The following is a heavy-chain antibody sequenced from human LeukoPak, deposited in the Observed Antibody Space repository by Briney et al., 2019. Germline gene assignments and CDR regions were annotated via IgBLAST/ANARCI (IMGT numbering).Heavy chain of an antibody. CDR2: ISSSGNTI. CDR3: ARDWAGGPHDY. J-gene: IGHJ4*02. CDR1: GFTFSDYY. V-gene: IGHV3-11*04. Sequence: GGSLRLSCAASGFTFSDYYMSWIRQAPGKGLEWVSYISSSGNTIYYADSVKGRFTISRDNAKNSLYLQMNSLRADDTDAYYCARDWAGGPHDYWGQGTLVTVSS. D-gene: IGHD3-10*01.